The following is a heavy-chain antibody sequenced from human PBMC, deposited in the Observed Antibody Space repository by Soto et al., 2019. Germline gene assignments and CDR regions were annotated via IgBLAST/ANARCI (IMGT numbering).Heavy chain of an antibody. CDR3: ATERSGYYYV. CDR2: MNPNSGNT. V-gene: IGHV1-8*01. Sequence: QVQVVQSGAEVKKPGASVKVSCKASGYTFTSYDINWVRQATGQGLEWMGLMNPNSGNTGYAQKLQGRVTMSRNTSISTADMELSSLRSEGTAVYYCATERSGYYYVWGQGTLVTVSS. D-gene: IGHD1-26*01. J-gene: IGHJ4*02. CDR1: GYTFTSYD.